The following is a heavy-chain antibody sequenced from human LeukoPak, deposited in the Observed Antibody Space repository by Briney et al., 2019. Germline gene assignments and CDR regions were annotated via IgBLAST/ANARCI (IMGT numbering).Heavy chain of an antibody. Sequence: SETLSLTCTVSGGSISSSSYYWTWIRQPPGKGLEWIGYVYNSENTNYNPSLKSRVTISVDMSKNRFSLKLSSVTAADTAVYYCAKDYGDYGMDVWGQGTTVTVSS. CDR2: VYNSENT. V-gene: IGHV4-61*03. J-gene: IGHJ6*02. CDR3: AKDYGDYGMDV. CDR1: GGSISSSSYY. D-gene: IGHD4-17*01.